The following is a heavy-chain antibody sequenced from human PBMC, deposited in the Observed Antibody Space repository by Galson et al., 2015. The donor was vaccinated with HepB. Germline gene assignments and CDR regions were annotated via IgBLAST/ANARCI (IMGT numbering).Heavy chain of an antibody. CDR1: GFTFSSYS. J-gene: IGHJ3*02. D-gene: IGHD3-22*01. Sequence: SLRLSCAASGFTFSSYSMNWVRQAPGKGLEWVSSISSSSSYIYYADSVKGRFTISRDNAKNSLYLQMNSLRAEDTAVYYCARDPIYYYDSSGHDDAFDIWGQETMVTVSS. V-gene: IGHV3-21*01. CDR3: ARDPIYYYDSSGHDDAFDI. CDR2: ISSSSSYI.